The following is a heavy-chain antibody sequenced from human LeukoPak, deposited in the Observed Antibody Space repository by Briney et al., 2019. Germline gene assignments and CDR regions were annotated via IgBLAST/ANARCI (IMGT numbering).Heavy chain of an antibody. CDR3: ARDGYKRDAFDI. J-gene: IGHJ3*02. Sequence: SGGVTYYADSVKGRFTISRDNSKNTLYLQMNSLRAEDTAVYYCARDGYKRDAFDIWGQGTMVTVSS. D-gene: IGHD5-24*01. CDR2: SGGVT. V-gene: IGHV3-53*01.